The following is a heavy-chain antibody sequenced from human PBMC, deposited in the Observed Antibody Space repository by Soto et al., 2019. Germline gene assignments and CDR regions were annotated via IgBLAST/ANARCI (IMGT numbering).Heavy chain of an antibody. CDR1: GDSISSYY. CDR3: ARRVWGRGYEARAEYYYYMDV. Sequence: SETLSLTCTVSGDSISSYYWSWIRQPPGKGLEWIGYIYYSGSTNYNPSLKSRVTISVDTSKNQFSLKLSSVTAADTAVYYCARRVWGRGYEARAEYYYYMDVWGKGTTVTVSS. V-gene: IGHV4-59*01. D-gene: IGHD5-12*01. CDR2: IYYSGST. J-gene: IGHJ6*03.